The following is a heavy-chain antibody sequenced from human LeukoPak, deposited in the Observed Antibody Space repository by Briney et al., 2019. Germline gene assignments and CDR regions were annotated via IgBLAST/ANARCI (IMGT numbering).Heavy chain of an antibody. Sequence: GASVKVSCKASGYTFTSYYMHWVRRAPGQGLEWMGIINPSGGSTSYAQKFQGRVTMTRDMSTSTVYMELSSLRSEDTAVYYCARMMNLGAVAGTGSAFDIWGQGTMVTVSS. CDR3: ARMMNLGAVAGTGSAFDI. J-gene: IGHJ3*02. CDR2: INPSGGST. CDR1: GYTFTSYY. V-gene: IGHV1-46*01. D-gene: IGHD6-19*01.